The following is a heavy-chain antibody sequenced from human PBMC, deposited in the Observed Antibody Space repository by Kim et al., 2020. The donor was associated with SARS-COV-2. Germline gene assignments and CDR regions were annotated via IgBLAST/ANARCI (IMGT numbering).Heavy chain of an antibody. D-gene: IGHD3-16*01. J-gene: IGHJ4*02. V-gene: IGHV2-5*02. CDR3: AHRGLWVVGGGFDY. Sequence: SGPTLVKPTQTLTLTCTFSGFSLSTSGVAVGWIRQPPGKALEWLALIYWDDDKRYSPSLKSRLTITKDTSKNQVVLTMTNMDPVDTATYYCAHRGLWVVGGGFDYWGQGTLVTVSS. CDR2: IYWDDDK. CDR1: GFSLSTSGVA.